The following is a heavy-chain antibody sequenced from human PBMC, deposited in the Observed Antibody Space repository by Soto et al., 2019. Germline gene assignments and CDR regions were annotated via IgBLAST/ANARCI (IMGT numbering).Heavy chain of an antibody. Sequence: QVQLVEAGGGVVQPGRSLRLSCAASGFTFSSYGMHWVRQAPGKGLEWVAVISYDGSDKYYADSVKGRFTISRDNSNKTLYLQIDSLRAEDTAVYYCAKGVVVATTYFHHWGQGTLVTVSS. CDR3: AKGVVVATTYFHH. V-gene: IGHV3-30*18. J-gene: IGHJ1*01. CDR1: GFTFSSYG. D-gene: IGHD2-15*01. CDR2: ISYDGSDK.